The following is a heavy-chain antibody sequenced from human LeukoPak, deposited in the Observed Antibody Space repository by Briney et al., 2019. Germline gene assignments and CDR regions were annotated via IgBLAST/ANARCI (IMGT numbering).Heavy chain of an antibody. Sequence: PGGSLRLSCAASGFTFSNYWMHWVRQAPGKGLVWVSRIKSDGSRTDYADSVKGRFTISRDNSKNTLYVQMNSLRPEDTAVYYCARDQTGYFDYWGQGTLVTVSS. CDR1: GFTFSNYW. D-gene: IGHD1-1*01. CDR2: IKSDGSRT. CDR3: ARDQTGYFDY. V-gene: IGHV3-74*01. J-gene: IGHJ4*02.